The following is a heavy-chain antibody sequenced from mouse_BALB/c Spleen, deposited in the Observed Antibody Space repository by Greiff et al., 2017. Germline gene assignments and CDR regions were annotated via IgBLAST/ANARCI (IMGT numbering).Heavy chain of an antibody. CDR3: ARRGPMDY. V-gene: IGHV1-7*01. CDR1: GYTFTSYW. Sequence: QVQLKESGAELAKPGASVKMSCKASGYTFTSYWMHWVKQRPGQGLEWIGYINPSTGYTEYNQKFKDKATLTADKSSSTAYMQLSSLTSEDSAVYYCARRGPMDYWGQGTSVTVSS. J-gene: IGHJ4*01. CDR2: INPSTGYT.